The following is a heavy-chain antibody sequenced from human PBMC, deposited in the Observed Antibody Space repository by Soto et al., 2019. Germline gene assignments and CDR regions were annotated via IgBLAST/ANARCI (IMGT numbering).Heavy chain of an antibody. Sequence: SRSSGYIFTSNYVHWVRQAPGQGLEWMGMINPSGGGTIYAQKFQGRVTMTRDTSTSTVYMELSSLKFEDTAVYYCARRGSSGYYFYYWGQGTLVTASS. V-gene: IGHV1-46*01. J-gene: IGHJ4*02. CDR3: ARRGSSGYYFYY. CDR1: GYIFTSNY. CDR2: INPSGGGT. D-gene: IGHD3-22*01.